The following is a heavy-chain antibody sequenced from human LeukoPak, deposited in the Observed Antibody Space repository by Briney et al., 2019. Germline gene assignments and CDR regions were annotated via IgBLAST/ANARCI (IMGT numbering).Heavy chain of an antibody. J-gene: IGHJ4*02. Sequence: ASVKVSCKASGYTFTSYGISWVRQAPGQGLEWMGWISAYNGNTNYAQKLQGRVTMTTDTSTSTAYMELRSLRSDDTAVYYCARDRRPLLLVGGDYYFDYWGQGTLVTVSS. D-gene: IGHD3-10*01. CDR3: ARDRRPLLLVGGDYYFDY. CDR2: ISAYNGNT. CDR1: GYTFTSYG. V-gene: IGHV1-18*01.